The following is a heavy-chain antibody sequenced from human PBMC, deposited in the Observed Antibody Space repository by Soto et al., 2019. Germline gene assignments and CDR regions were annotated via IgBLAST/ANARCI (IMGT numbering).Heavy chain of an antibody. Sequence: QVQLVESGGGVVQPGRSLRLSCAASGFTFSSYGMHWVRQAPGKGLEWMAVIWYDGSNKYYADSVKGRFTISRDNSKNTLYRQMNSLRAEDTAVYYCARDGYCSGGSCYSVPVFDYWGQGTLVTVSS. J-gene: IGHJ4*02. D-gene: IGHD2-15*01. CDR3: ARDGYCSGGSCYSVPVFDY. V-gene: IGHV3-33*01. CDR2: IWYDGSNK. CDR1: GFTFSSYG.